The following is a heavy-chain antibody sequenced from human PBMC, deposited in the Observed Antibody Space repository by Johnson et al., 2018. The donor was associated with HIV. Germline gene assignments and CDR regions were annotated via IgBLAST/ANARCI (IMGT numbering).Heavy chain of an antibody. V-gene: IGHV3-30*04. J-gene: IGHJ3*02. CDR1: GFTFSSYA. D-gene: IGHD6-6*01. CDR3: ARDRRSSFDI. CDR2: ISYDGSNK. Sequence: QLVESGGGVVQHGRSLRLSCAASGFTFSSYAMHWVRQAPGKGLEWVAVISYDGSNKYYADSVKGRFTISRDNSKTTLFLHINSLGAEDTAVYYCARDRRSSFDIWGQGTMVAVSS.